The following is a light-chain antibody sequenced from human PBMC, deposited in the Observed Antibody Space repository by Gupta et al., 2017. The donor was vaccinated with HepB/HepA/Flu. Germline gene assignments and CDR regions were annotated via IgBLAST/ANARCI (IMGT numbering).Light chain of an antibody. V-gene: IGKV1-12*01. Sequence: DIQMTQSPSSVSASVGDRVTLTCRASQDINNYLAWYQQKAGKAPKLLIYAASKLQSGVPSRFSGSGYGTYFTLTISSLQPEDFATYYCQQANRFPLTFGGGTKVEIK. CDR1: QDINNY. J-gene: IGKJ4*01. CDR2: AAS. CDR3: QQANRFPLT.